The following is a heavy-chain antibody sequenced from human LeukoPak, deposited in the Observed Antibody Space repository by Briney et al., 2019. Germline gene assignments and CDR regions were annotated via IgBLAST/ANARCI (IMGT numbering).Heavy chain of an antibody. CDR3: ARFLKRTICPYFDY. Sequence: SETLSLTCTVSGGSISSYYWSWIRQPPGKGLEWIGYIYYSGSTNYNPSLKSRVTISVDTSKNQFSLKLSSVTAADTAVYYCARFLKRTICPYFDYWGQGTLVTVSS. V-gene: IGHV4-59*08. CDR2: IYYSGST. CDR1: GGSISSYY. J-gene: IGHJ4*02. D-gene: IGHD3-3*01.